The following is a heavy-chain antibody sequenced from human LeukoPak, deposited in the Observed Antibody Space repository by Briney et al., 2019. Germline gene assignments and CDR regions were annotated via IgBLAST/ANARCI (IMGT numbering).Heavy chain of an antibody. V-gene: IGHV3-21*01. CDR2: ISSSSSYI. CDR1: GFTFSNYS. J-gene: IGHJ5*02. CDR3: ASMAYCGGDCHNWFDP. Sequence: GGSLRLSCAASGFTFSNYSMNWVRQAPGKGLEWVSSISSSSSYIYYADSVKGRFTISRDNAKNSLYLQMNSLRAEDTAVYYCASMAYCGGDCHNWFDPWGQGTLVTVSS. D-gene: IGHD2-21*02.